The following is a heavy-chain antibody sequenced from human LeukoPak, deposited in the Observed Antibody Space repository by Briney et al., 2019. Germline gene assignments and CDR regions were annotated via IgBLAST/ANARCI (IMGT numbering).Heavy chain of an antibody. CDR3: ASYDYIWGSYRYGGYFDY. J-gene: IGHJ4*02. Sequence: PSETLSLTCTVSGGSINSYYWSWIRQPPGKGLEWIGEINHSGSTNYNPSLKSRVTISVDTSKNQFSLKLSSVTAADTAVYYCASYDYIWGSYRYGGYFDYWGQGTLVTVSS. V-gene: IGHV4-34*01. CDR2: INHSGST. D-gene: IGHD3-16*02. CDR1: GGSINSYY.